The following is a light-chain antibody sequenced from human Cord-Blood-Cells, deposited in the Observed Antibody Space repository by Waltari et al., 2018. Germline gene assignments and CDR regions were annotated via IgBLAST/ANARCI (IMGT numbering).Light chain of an antibody. V-gene: IGKV3-20*01. J-gene: IGKJ2*01. CDR2: GAS. Sequence: ELVLTQSTGTLSLSPGERATLSCRASQSVSNSYLAWYQQKPGQAPRLLIYGASSRATGIPDRFSGSGSGTDFTLTISRLEPEDFAVYYCQQYGSSPPYTFGQGTKLEIK. CDR3: QQYGSSPPYT. CDR1: QSVSNSY.